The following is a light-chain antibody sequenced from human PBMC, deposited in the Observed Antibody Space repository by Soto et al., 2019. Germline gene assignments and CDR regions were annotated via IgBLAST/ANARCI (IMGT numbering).Light chain of an antibody. J-gene: IGKJ2*01. CDR3: QQGHNWPLT. CDR1: QSISSE. Sequence: EIVMTQSPATLSVSPGERATLSCRASQSISSELAWYQQKPGQPPRLLIYGASTRATGVPARFTGSGSGSDFPLPISGLQSEDFAVYYCQQGHNWPLTFGQGTRLEI. CDR2: GAS. V-gene: IGKV3-15*01.